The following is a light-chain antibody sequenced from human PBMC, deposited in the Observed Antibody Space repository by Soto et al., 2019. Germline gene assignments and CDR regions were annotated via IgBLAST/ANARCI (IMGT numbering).Light chain of an antibody. CDR1: QSVSNTY. J-gene: IGKJ1*01. Sequence: IVLTQSPGTLSLSPGERATLSCKASQSVSNTYLAWYQHKPGQAPRLLIYGASSRATGIPDRFSGSGSGTDFTLTISRLEPEDFAVYYCQQRETFGQGTKVDIK. CDR3: QQRET. V-gene: IGKV3-20*01. CDR2: GAS.